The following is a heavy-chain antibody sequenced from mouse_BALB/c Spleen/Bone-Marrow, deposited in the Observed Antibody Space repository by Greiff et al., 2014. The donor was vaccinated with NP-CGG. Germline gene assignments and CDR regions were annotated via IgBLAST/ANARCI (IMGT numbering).Heavy chain of an antibody. J-gene: IGHJ2*01. Sequence: VQLQQSGAELVKPGASVKLSCTASGFNIKDTYIHRVKQRPEQGLEWIGRIDPANGNTKYDPKFQGKATITADTSSNTAYLQLSSLTSEDTAVYYCARYYYGSSYFDYWGQGTTLTVSS. D-gene: IGHD1-1*01. CDR1: GFNIKDTY. CDR2: IDPANGNT. CDR3: ARYYYGSSYFDY. V-gene: IGHV14-3*02.